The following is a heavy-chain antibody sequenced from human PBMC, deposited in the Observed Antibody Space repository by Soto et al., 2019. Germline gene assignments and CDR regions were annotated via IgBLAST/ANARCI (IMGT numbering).Heavy chain of an antibody. D-gene: IGHD3-10*01. Sequence: QVQLVQSGAEVKKPGASVKVSCKASGYTFTSYGISWVRQAPGQGLEWMGWISAYNGNTNYAQKLQGRVTMTTDTPTSTAYMEVRILRSDDTAVYYCARDTYYYGSGSYYPRQYYYYYGMDVWGQGTTVTVSS. V-gene: IGHV1-18*01. CDR3: ARDTYYYGSGSYYPRQYYYYYGMDV. J-gene: IGHJ6*02. CDR2: ISAYNGNT. CDR1: GYTFTSYG.